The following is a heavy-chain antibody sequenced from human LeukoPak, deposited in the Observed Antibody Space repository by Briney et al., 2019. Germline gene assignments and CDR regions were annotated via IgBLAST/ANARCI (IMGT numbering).Heavy chain of an antibody. V-gene: IGHV4-39*01. D-gene: IGHD3-9*01. CDR3: ARRVSNYDILTGFADDVFDI. CDR2: IYYSGST. J-gene: IGHJ3*02. CDR1: GGSISSSSYY. Sequence: SETLSLTCTVSGGSISSSSYYWGWIRQPPGKGLKWIGSIYYSGSTYYNPSLKSRVTISVDTSKNQFSLKLSSVTAADTVVYYCARRVSNYDILTGFADDVFDIWGQGTMVTVSS.